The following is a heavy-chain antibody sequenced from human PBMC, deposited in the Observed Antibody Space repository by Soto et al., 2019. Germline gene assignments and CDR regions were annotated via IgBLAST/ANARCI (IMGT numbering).Heavy chain of an antibody. D-gene: IGHD1-20*01. CDR2: IIPIFGRA. J-gene: IGHJ6*02. Sequence: QVQLVQSGAEVKKPGSSVKVSCKASGGTFSSYAISWVRQAPGQGLEWMGGIIPIFGRANYAQKFQGRVTITVDESTSTAYMELSSLRSEDTAGYFCAREYNWNDVRYGMDVWGQGTTVTVSS. CDR1: GGTFSSYA. V-gene: IGHV1-69*01. CDR3: AREYNWNDVRYGMDV.